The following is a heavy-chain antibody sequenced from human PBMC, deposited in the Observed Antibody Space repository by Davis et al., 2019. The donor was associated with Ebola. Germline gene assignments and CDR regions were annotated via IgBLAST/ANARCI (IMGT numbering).Heavy chain of an antibody. Sequence: GSLRLSCTVSGGSISSYYWSWIRQPPGKELEWIGYIYYSGSTNYNPSLKSRVTISVDTSKNQFSLKLSSVTAADTAVYYCARLETVAGLDYWGQGTLVTVSS. J-gene: IGHJ4*02. D-gene: IGHD6-19*01. CDR2: IYYSGST. CDR1: GGSISSYY. V-gene: IGHV4-59*01. CDR3: ARLETVAGLDY.